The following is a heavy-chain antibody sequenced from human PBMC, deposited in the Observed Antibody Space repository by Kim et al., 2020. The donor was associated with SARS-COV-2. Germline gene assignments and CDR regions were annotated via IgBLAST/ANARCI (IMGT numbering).Heavy chain of an antibody. J-gene: IGHJ4*02. CDR2: I. CDR3: ARGRYSGSYGY. D-gene: IGHD1-26*01. Sequence: ITYAASVKGRSTISRDNAKTSLYLQMNRLRAEDTAVYYCARGRYSGSYGYWGQGTLVTVSS. V-gene: IGHV3-21*01.